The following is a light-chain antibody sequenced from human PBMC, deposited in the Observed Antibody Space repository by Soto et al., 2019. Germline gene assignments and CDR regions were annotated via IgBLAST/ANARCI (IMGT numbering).Light chain of an antibody. CDR1: QSVSSS. CDR2: GAS. V-gene: IGKV3-15*01. CDR3: QQYNNWWT. Sequence: EIVMTQSPATLSVSPGERATLSCRASQSVSSSLAWYQQKPGQAPRLLIYGASTRATGIPAWFSGSGSGTVFPLTISSLQSEDFAVYYCQQYNNWWTFGQGTKVEIK. J-gene: IGKJ1*01.